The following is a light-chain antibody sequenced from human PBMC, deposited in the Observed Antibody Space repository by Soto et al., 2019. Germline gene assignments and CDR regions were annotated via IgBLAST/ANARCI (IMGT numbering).Light chain of an antibody. CDR2: DVS. J-gene: IGKJ4*01. CDR3: QQRSNRPLT. Sequence: EIVLTQSPATLSFSPGERATLSCGASQSVDNYLAWYQQKPGQAPRPLIYDVSNRATGTPARFSGSGSGTDFTLSISSLEPEDFAVYYCQQRSNRPLTFGGGTKVDIK. V-gene: IGKV3-11*01. CDR1: QSVDNY.